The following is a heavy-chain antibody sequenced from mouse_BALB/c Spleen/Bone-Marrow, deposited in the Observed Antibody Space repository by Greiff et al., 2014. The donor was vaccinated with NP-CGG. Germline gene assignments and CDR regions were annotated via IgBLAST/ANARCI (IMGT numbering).Heavy chain of an antibody. V-gene: IGHV14-3*02. CDR2: IDPANGDT. CDR1: GFNIKDTF. Sequence: DVKLQESGAELVKPGASVKSSCTASGFNIKDTFMHWVKQRPEQGLEWIGRIDPANGDTKYDPKFQGKATITADTSSNTAYLQLSSLTSEDTAVYYCTKPSFYYGSSYWYFDVWGAGTTVTVSS. CDR3: TKPSFYYGSSYWYFDV. J-gene: IGHJ1*01. D-gene: IGHD1-1*01.